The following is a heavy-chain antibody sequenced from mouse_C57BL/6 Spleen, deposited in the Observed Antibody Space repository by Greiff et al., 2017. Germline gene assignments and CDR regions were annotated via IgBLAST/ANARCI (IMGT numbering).Heavy chain of an antibody. CDR3: ARAYDYGAWFAY. CDR1: GFTFSSYA. Sequence: EVKVEESGGGLVKPGGSLKLSCAASGFTFSSYAMSWVRQTPEKRLEWVATISDGGSYTYYPDNVKGRFTISRDNAKNNLYLQMSHLKSEDTAMYYCARAYDYGAWFAYWGQGTLVTVSA. D-gene: IGHD2-4*01. J-gene: IGHJ3*01. CDR2: ISDGGSYT. V-gene: IGHV5-4*03.